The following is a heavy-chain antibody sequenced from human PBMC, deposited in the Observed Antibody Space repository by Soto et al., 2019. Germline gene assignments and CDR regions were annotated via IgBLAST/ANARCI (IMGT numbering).Heavy chain of an antibody. D-gene: IGHD2-21*01. Sequence: EVQLVESGGGLVQPGGSLRLSCAASGFIVSSNYMSWVRQAPGKGLEWVSVIYSGGSTYYADSVKGRFTISRHNSKNTLYLQMNSLRAEDTAVYYCARGDGGGYYYYGMDVWGQGTTVTVSS. CDR3: ARGDGGGYYYYGMDV. CDR1: GFIVSSNY. J-gene: IGHJ6*02. CDR2: IYSGGST. V-gene: IGHV3-53*04.